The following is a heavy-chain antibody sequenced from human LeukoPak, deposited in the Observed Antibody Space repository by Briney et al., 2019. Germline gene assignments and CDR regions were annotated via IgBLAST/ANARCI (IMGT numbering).Heavy chain of an antibody. CDR3: AGGHLVIVGATGVAFDI. Sequence: ASVKVSCKASGGTFSSYAISWVRQAPGQGLEWMGGIIPIFGTANYAQKFQGRVTITADESTSTAYMELSSLRSEDTAVYYCAGGHLVIVGATGVAFDIWGQGTMVTVSS. D-gene: IGHD1-26*01. V-gene: IGHV1-69*01. CDR1: GGTFSSYA. J-gene: IGHJ3*02. CDR2: IIPIFGTA.